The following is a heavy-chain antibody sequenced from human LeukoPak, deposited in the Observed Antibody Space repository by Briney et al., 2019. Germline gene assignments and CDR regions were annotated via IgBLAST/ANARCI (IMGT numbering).Heavy chain of an antibody. CDR2: VYPSGAT. J-gene: IGHJ4*02. D-gene: IGHD6-19*01. CDR1: GGSISGSTDH. V-gene: IGHV4-39*01. Sequence: SETLSLTCTVSGGSISGSTDHWGWIRQPPGKGLEWIGIVYPSGATYYNPSLKSRVTISVDTSKNQFSLRLSSVTATDTAVYYCARHQWLGPFDYWGQGTLVTVSS. CDR3: ARHQWLGPFDY.